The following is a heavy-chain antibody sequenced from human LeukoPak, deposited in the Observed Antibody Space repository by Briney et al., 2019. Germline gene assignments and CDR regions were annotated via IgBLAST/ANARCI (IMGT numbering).Heavy chain of an antibody. V-gene: IGHV3-7*01. CDR2: INLDGSEK. J-gene: IGHJ1*01. CDR3: ARGGDGDYGSLYFQH. CDR1: GFTFSHHW. Sequence: PGGSLRLSCAASGFTFSHHWMSWVRQVPGKGLELVANINLDGSEKYYVDSVKSRFTISRDNTKNSLYLQMNSLTAEDTAVYYCARGGDGDYGSLYFQHWGQGTLVTVSS. D-gene: IGHD4-17*01.